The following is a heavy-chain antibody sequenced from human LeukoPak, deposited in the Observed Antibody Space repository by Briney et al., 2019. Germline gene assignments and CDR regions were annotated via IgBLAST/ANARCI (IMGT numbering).Heavy chain of an antibody. CDR1: GFTFSYYG. CDR2: ISYDGSSK. J-gene: IGHJ4*02. Sequence: PGRSLRLSCAASGFTFSYYGMHWVRQAPGKGLAWVAGISYDGSSKYYADSVKGRFTISRDNSKNTLFLQMNSLSTEDTAVFYCAKEHDGASSWPFDYWGQGTLVTVSS. CDR3: AKEHDGASSWPFDY. V-gene: IGHV3-30*18. D-gene: IGHD6-13*01.